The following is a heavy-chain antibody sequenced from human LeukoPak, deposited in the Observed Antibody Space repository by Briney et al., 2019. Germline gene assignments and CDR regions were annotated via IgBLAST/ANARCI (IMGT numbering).Heavy chain of an antibody. V-gene: IGHV3-30*03. CDR3: ARTWMYSNYF. CDR1: GFTFSSYG. CDR2: ISYDGSNK. J-gene: IGHJ4*02. D-gene: IGHD4-11*01. Sequence: GGSLRLSCAASGFTFSSYGMHWVRQAPGKGLEWVAVISYDGSNKYYADSVKGRFTISRDNAENSLYLQMNSLRAEDTAVYYCARTWMYSNYFRGQGTLVTVSS.